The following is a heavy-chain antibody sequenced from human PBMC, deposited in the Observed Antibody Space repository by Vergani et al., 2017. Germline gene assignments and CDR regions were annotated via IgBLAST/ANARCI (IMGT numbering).Heavy chain of an antibody. D-gene: IGHD6-19*01. Sequence: QVQLQESGQGLVQASETLSLTCSVSFDSIRNLYCNWIRQPPGKSLEWIGSIYYSGLTYYNPSLKSRVAISVDTSKNQFSLKVTSVTAADTAVYFCARQRPGSGWSPGDFDDWGQGILVTVSS. CDR3: ARQRPGSGWSPGDFDD. CDR1: FDSIRNLY. J-gene: IGHJ4*02. CDR2: IYYSGLT. V-gene: IGHV4-59*08.